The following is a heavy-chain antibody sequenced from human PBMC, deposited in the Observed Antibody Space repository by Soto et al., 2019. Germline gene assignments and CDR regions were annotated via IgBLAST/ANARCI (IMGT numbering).Heavy chain of an antibody. CDR2: IIPIFGTT. V-gene: IGHV1-69*01. CDR1: GGTFSTYS. D-gene: IGHD2-15*01. J-gene: IGHJ6*02. Sequence: QVQLVQSGAEVKKPGSSVKVSCQASGGTFSTYSIGWVRQAPGQGLEWMGGIIPIFGTTNYAQKLQGRVTITADESTSTAYMELSNLRSADATVYYYARAPPSCPGGRCYSGHYYYYYVMDVWGQGTTVTVSS. CDR3: ARAPPSCPGGRCYSGHYYYYYVMDV.